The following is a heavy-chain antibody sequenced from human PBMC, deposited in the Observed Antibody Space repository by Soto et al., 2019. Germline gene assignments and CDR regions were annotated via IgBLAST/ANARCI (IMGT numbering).Heavy chain of an antibody. D-gene: IGHD3-10*01. CDR1: GSSIMSYY. CDR3: ARRYGGAFDI. V-gene: IGHV4-59*08. J-gene: IGHJ3*02. Sequence: SEPLTLTCTIFGSSIMSYYWSWVRQPPGKGLEWIGYIYYSGSTNYNPSFKSRVTISVDTSKNQFSLKLGSVTAADTAVYYCARRYGGAFDIWGQGTMVTVS. CDR2: IYYSGST.